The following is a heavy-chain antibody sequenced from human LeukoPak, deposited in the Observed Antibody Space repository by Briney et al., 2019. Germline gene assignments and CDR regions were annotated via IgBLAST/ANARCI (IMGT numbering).Heavy chain of an antibody. CDR3: ASLSGSLAATNYYYYYMDV. D-gene: IGHD1-26*01. J-gene: IGHJ6*03. V-gene: IGHV3-48*03. Sequence: GGSLRLSCAASGFTFSNYEMNWVRQAPGKGLEWVSYISDSGTTIYYGDSVKGRFTISRDNAKKSLYLQMNSLRAEDTAVYYCASLSGSLAATNYYYYYMDVWGKGTTVTVSS. CDR2: ISDSGTTI. CDR1: GFTFSNYE.